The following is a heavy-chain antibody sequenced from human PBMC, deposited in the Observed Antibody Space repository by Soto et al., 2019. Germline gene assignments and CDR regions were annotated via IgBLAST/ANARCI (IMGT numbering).Heavy chain of an antibody. D-gene: IGHD3-3*01. CDR2: INPNSGGT. J-gene: IGHJ6*02. CDR3: ARASARITIFGVVIPTTEYYGMDV. Sequence: ASVKVSCKASGYTFTGYYMHWVRQAPGQGLEWMGWINPNSGGTNYAQKFQGWVTMTRDTSIRTDYMELSGLRSDDTAVYYCARASARITIFGVVIPTTEYYGMDVWGQGTTVTVSS. CDR1: GYTFTGYY. V-gene: IGHV1-2*04.